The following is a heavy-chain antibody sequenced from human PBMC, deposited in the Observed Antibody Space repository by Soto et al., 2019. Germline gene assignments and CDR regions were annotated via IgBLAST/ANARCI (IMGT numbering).Heavy chain of an antibody. CDR3: AADCSSNRCHHDKKGPN. Sequence: SVKVSCNASGFTFTSSAVELVRQARGQRLQWIGWIVFGSGNTNYSQKFQERVAITRDMSTSTAYMELSSLRSEDTAVYYCAADCSSNRCHHDKKGPNWGQGTLVTVSS. J-gene: IGHJ4*02. V-gene: IGHV1-58*01. CDR1: GFTFTSSA. CDR2: IVFGSGNT. D-gene: IGHD2-2*01.